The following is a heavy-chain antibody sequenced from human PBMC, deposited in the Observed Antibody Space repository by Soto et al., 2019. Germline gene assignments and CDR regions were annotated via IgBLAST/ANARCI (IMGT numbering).Heavy chain of an antibody. Sequence: SETLSLTCAVYGGSFSGYYWSWIRQPPGKGLEWIGEINHSGSTNYNPSLKSRVTISVDTSKNQFSLKLSSVTAADTAVYYCARGRRIAAAETHYYYGMDVWGQGTTVTVSS. CDR1: GGSFSGYY. V-gene: IGHV4-34*01. J-gene: IGHJ6*02. CDR2: INHSGST. D-gene: IGHD6-13*01. CDR3: ARGRRIAAAETHYYYGMDV.